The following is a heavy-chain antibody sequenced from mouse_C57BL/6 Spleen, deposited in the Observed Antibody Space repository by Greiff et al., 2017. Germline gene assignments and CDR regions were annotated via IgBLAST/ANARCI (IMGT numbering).Heavy chain of an antibody. J-gene: IGHJ4*01. CDR3: AKLKIYDSSSYGAMDY. D-gene: IGHD1-1*01. CDR2: IWGDGST. CDR1: GFSLTSYG. V-gene: IGHV2-3*01. Sequence: VMLVESGPGLVAPSQSLSITCTVSGFSLTSYGVSWVRQPPGTGLEWLGVIWGDGSTNYHSALISSLSISKDTSKSQVYLKLNSLQTEDTATYYCAKLKIYDSSSYGAMDYWGQGTSVTVSS.